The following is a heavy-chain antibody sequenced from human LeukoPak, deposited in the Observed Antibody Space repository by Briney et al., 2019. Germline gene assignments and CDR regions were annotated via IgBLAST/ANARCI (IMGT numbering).Heavy chain of an antibody. CDR2: TLYSGTP. J-gene: IGHJ4*02. Sequence: SETLSLTCIVSGGSISSYYWSWIRQPPGKGLEWIGYTLYSGTPKSNPSLKSRVTISVDTSKNQISLKLSSVTAADTAVYYCARMGGYSGYATHWGQGTLVTVSS. CDR1: GGSISSYY. V-gene: IGHV4-59*08. D-gene: IGHD5-12*01. CDR3: ARMGGYSGYATH.